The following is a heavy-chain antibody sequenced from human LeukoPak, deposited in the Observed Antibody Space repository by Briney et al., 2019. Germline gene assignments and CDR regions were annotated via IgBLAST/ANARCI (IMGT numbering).Heavy chain of an antibody. CDR3: AKDWAEIHYYDSSGYDY. J-gene: IGHJ4*02. V-gene: IGHV3-23*01. Sequence: PGGSLRLSCAASGFTFSFYAMSWVRQAPGKGLEWVSAISGTGGSTYYADSVKGRFTISRDNSKNTLYLQMNSLRAEDTAVYYCAKDWAEIHYYDSSGYDYWGQGTLVTVSS. D-gene: IGHD3-22*01. CDR2: ISGTGGST. CDR1: GFTFSFYA.